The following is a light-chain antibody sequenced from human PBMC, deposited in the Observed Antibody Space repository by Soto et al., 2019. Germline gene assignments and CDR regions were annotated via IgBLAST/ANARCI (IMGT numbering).Light chain of an antibody. J-gene: IGKJ2*01. CDR2: DVS. CDR3: QHYDSYYT. V-gene: IGKV1-5*01. CDR1: QSISNW. Sequence: DIQMTQSPSSLSASVGDRVTITCRASQSISNWLAWYQQKPGKAPTLLIYDVSRLESGVPSRFSGSGSGTEFTLTINSLKPDDFATYYCQHYDSYYTFGQGTKVDIK.